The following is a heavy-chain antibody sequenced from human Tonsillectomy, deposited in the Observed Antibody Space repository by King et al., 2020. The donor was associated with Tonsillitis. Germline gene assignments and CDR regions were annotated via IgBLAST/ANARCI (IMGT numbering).Heavy chain of an antibody. V-gene: IGHV1-46*01. CDR1: GYTFTSYY. CDR3: ARAQGGSGNYYYYYMDV. J-gene: IGHJ6*03. Sequence: QLVQSGAEVKKPGASLKGSCKASGYTFTSYYMHWVRKAPGQGLEWMGIINPSSGSTSSAQKFQGRVTMTRDTSTSTVYMELSSLRSEDTAIYYCARAQGGSGNYYYYYMDVWGKGTTVTVSS. D-gene: IGHD3-10*01. CDR2: INPSSGST.